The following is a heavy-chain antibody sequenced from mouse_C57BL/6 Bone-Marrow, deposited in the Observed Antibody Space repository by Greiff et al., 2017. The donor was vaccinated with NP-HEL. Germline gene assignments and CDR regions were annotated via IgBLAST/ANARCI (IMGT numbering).Heavy chain of an antibody. CDR2: IDPANGNT. CDR1: GFTFKNSY. Sequence: VHVKQSVAELVRPGASVKLSCTASGFTFKNSYMHWVKQRPEQGLEWIGRIDPANGNTKYAPKFQGKATITADTSSNTAYLQLNSLPSEDTAIYYCARRHTVVDYWGQGTTLTVSS. J-gene: IGHJ2*01. V-gene: IGHV14-3*01. CDR3: ARRHTVVDY. D-gene: IGHD1-1*01.